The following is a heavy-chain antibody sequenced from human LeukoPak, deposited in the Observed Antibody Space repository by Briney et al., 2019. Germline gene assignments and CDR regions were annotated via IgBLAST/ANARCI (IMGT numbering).Heavy chain of an antibody. V-gene: IGHV3-21*01. CDR3: ARGGSGRTEDDVFDI. J-gene: IGHJ3*02. Sequence: GGSLRLSCAASGSTFSSYSINWVRQAPGKGLEWISSISSGSSYIYYAESVKGRFTISRDNTKNSLYLQMNSVRAEDMAVYYCARGGSGRTEDDVFDIWGQGTMVTVSS. CDR1: GSTFSSYS. CDR2: ISSGSSYI. D-gene: IGHD3-10*01.